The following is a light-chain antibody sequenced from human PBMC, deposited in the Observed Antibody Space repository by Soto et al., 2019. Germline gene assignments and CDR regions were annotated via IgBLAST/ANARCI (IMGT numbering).Light chain of an antibody. J-gene: IGKJ1*01. CDR1: QPISDY. Sequence: DIQMTQSPSSLSASVGDRVTITCRTSQPISDYLNWYQQKPGKAPTLLIYTTSNLQSGVPSRFSGSGSATHFTLTISSLQPEDFATYYCQQHYNTPRTSGQGTKVDIK. CDR2: TTS. CDR3: QQHYNTPRT. V-gene: IGKV1-39*01.